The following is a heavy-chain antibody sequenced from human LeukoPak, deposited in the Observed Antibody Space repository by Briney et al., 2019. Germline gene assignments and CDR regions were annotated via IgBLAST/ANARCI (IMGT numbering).Heavy chain of an antibody. CDR2: IYYSGST. Sequence: SETLSLTCTVSGGSISSYYWSWVRQPPGKGLEWVGYIYYSGSTNYNPSLKRRVTISVDTSKNQFSLKLSSVTAADTAVYYCARVRAGGEMATIRDYYFDYWGQGTLVTVSS. J-gene: IGHJ4*02. D-gene: IGHD5-24*01. CDR1: GGSISSYY. V-gene: IGHV4-59*01. CDR3: ARVRAGGEMATIRDYYFDY.